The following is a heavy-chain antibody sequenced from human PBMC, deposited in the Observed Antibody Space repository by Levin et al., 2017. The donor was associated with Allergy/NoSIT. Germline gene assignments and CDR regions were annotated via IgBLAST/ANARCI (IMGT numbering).Heavy chain of an antibody. D-gene: IGHD6-13*01. Sequence: PGGSLRLSCAASGFTFSSYGMHWVRQAPGKGLEWVAVIWYDGSNKYYADSVKGRFTISRDNSKNTLYLQMNSLRAEDTAVYYCARDQGPGYSSSADYWGQGTLVTVSS. J-gene: IGHJ4*02. V-gene: IGHV3-33*01. CDR3: ARDQGPGYSSSADY. CDR1: GFTFSSYG. CDR2: IWYDGSNK.